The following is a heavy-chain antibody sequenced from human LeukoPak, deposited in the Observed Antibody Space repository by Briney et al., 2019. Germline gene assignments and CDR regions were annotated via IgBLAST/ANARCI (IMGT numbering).Heavy chain of an antibody. CDR3: ARVRSSSWTDAFDI. V-gene: IGHV6-1*01. J-gene: IGHJ3*02. CDR2: TYYRSKWHN. CDR1: GDSVSSNSAA. D-gene: IGHD6-13*01. Sequence: KASQTLSLTCAISGDSVSSNSAAWNWIRQSPSRGLEWLGRTYYRSKWHNDYAVSVKSRITINPDTSKNQFSLQLNSVTSEDTAVYFCARVRSSSWTDAFDIWGQGTMVTVSS.